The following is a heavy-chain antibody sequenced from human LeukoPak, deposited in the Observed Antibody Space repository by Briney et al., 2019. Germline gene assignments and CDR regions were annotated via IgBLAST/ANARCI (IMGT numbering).Heavy chain of an antibody. CDR1: GYTFSSYY. CDR2: INPSDGST. V-gene: IGHV1-46*01. CDR3: AREPHCSGGSCYFDY. J-gene: IGHJ4*02. D-gene: IGHD2-15*01. Sequence: GESLKVSCKASGYTFSSYYVHWVRQAPGQGLEWMAIINPSDGSTSYVQRFQGRVTLTRDTSTNTVYMELSSLRSEDTAIYYCAREPHCSGGSCYFDYWGQGTLVTVSS.